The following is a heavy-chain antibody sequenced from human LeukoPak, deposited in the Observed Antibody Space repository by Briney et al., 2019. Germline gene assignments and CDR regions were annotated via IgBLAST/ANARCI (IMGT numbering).Heavy chain of an antibody. CDR3: VRGAIGGYYPLYYGMDV. CDR2: INSDGSST. V-gene: IGHV3-74*01. CDR1: GFTFSNYW. J-gene: IGHJ6*02. D-gene: IGHD3-22*01. Sequence: PGGSLRLSCAASGFTFSNYWMHWVRQAPGKGLVWVSRINSDGSSTSYADSVKGRFTISRDNAKNTLYLQMNSLRAEDTAVYYCVRGAIGGYYPLYYGMDVWGQGTTVNVSS.